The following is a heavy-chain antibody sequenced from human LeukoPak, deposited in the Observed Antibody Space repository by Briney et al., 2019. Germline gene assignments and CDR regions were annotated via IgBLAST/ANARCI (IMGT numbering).Heavy chain of an antibody. J-gene: IGHJ4*02. CDR2: ISSSGSTI. D-gene: IGHD6-6*01. CDR1: GFTFSDYY. CDR3: ARAFRRGYSSSSESDY. Sequence: GGSLRLSCAASGFTFSDYYMSWIRQAPGKGLEWVSYISSSGSTIYYADSVKGRFTISRDNAKNSLYLQMNSLRAEDTAVYYCARAFRRGYSSSSESDYWGQGTLVTVSS. V-gene: IGHV3-11*01.